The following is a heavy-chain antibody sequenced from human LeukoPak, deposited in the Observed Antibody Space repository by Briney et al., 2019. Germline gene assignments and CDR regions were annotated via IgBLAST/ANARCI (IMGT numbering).Heavy chain of an antibody. V-gene: IGHV4-34*01. CDR1: GGSFSGYY. CDR2: INHSGST. CDR3: ARGGGVVVVPAASFDY. J-gene: IGHJ4*02. Sequence: SETLSLTCAVYGGSFSGYYWSWIRQPPGKGLEWIGEINHSGSTNYNPSLKSRVTISVDTSKNQFSLKLSSVTAADTAVYYCARGGGVVVVPAASFDYWGQGTLFTVSS. D-gene: IGHD2-2*01.